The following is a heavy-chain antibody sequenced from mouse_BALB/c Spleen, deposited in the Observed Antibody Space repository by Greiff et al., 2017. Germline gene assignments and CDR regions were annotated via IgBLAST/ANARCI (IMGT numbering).Heavy chain of an antibody. CDR3: ARHAITTVVATDY. J-gene: IGHJ2*01. V-gene: IGHV5-6*01. D-gene: IGHD1-1*01. CDR2: ISSGGSYT. CDR1: GFTFSSYG. Sequence: EVHLVESGGDLVKPGGSLKLSCAASGFTFSSYGMSWVRQTPDKRLEWVATISSGGSYTYYPDSVKGRFTISRDNAKNTLYLQMSSLKSEDTAMYYCARHAITTVVATDYWGQGTTLTVSS.